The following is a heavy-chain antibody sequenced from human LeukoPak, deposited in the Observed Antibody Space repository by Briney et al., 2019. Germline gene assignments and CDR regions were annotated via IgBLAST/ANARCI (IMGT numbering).Heavy chain of an antibody. V-gene: IGHV4-59*08. D-gene: IGHD2-21*01. Sequence: PSETLSLTCTVSGGSISSYYWSWIRQPSGKGLEWIGYIYYIGSTNYNPSLKSRVTISVDTSKSQFSLKLSSVTAADTAVYYCARLFDPMDVWGQGTPVTVSS. J-gene: IGHJ6*02. CDR2: IYYIGST. CDR3: ARLFDPMDV. CDR1: GGSISSYY.